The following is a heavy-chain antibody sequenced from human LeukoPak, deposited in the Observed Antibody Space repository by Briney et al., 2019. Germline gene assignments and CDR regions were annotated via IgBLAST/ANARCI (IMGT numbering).Heavy chain of an antibody. CDR1: GFTFSSYS. V-gene: IGHV3-48*01. CDR3: ARERRITIFGVGVRGYYFDY. J-gene: IGHJ4*02. D-gene: IGHD3-3*01. CDR2: ISSSSSTI. Sequence: PGGSLRLSCAAPGFTFSSYSMNWVRQAPGRGLEWVSYISSSSSTIYYADSVKGRFTISRDNAKNSLYLQMNSLRAEDTAVYYCARERRITIFGVGVRGYYFDYWGQGTLVTVSS.